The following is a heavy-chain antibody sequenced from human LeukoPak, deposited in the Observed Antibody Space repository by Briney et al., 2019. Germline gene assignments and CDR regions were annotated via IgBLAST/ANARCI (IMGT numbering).Heavy chain of an antibody. CDR2: ISTDGSII. D-gene: IGHD2-8*01. CDR1: GFTFSGSW. V-gene: IGHV3-74*01. Sequence: GGSLRLSCADPGFTFSGSWMSWVRQSPGKGLVWVSHISTDGSIIRYGDSVKGRFTISRDKAKNTLYLQMNSLTAEDTGVYYCARYLYAFALDVWGKGTTVTAS. J-gene: IGHJ6*03. CDR3: ARYLYAFALDV.